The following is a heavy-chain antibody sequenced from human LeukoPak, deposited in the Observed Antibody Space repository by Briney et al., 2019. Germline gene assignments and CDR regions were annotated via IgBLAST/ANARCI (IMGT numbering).Heavy chain of an antibody. J-gene: IGHJ3*02. CDR3: SRERARGSSSWSDAFDI. CDR2: ISYDGSNK. CDR1: GFTFSSYA. D-gene: IGHD6-13*01. V-gene: IGHV3-30*14. Sequence: PGGSLRLSWAASGFTFSSYAMHWVRQAPGKELEWVAVISYDGSNKYYADSVKGRFTISRDNSKNTLYLQMNSLRAEDTAVYYCSRERARGSSSWSDAFDIWGQRTMVTVPS.